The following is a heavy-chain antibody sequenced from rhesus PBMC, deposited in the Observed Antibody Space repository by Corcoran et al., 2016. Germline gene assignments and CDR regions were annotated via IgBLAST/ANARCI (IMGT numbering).Heavy chain of an antibody. CDR1: GYTFTDYY. CDR3: ATASPYSSGWYSNFDY. CDR2: VDPEDGEA. Sequence: EVQLVQSGAAVKKPGASVKISCKASGYTFTDYYLHWVRQAPGKGLEWMGRVDPEDGEAIHAQKFQDRVTITADTSTDTAYMELSSLRSEDTAVYYCATASPYSSGWYSNFDYWGQGVLVTVSS. J-gene: IGHJ4*01. D-gene: IGHD6-31*01. V-gene: IGHV1-111*02.